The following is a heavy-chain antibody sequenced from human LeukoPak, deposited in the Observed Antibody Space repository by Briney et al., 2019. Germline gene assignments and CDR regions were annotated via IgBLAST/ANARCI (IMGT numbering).Heavy chain of an antibody. D-gene: IGHD1-26*01. Sequence: GGSLRFSCASSGFTFSDYYMSWIRQAPGKGLEWVSHISGSSTYTNYADSVKGRFTISRDNANNSLYLQMNSLTAEDTAVFYCARVGSRGYYFDYWGQGTLVTVSS. V-gene: IGHV3-11*06. CDR1: GFTFSDYY. CDR2: ISGSSTYT. CDR3: ARVGSRGYYFDY. J-gene: IGHJ4*02.